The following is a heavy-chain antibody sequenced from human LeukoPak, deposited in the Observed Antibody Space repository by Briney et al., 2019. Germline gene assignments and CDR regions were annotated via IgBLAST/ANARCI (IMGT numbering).Heavy chain of an antibody. CDR1: GFTFSNAW. D-gene: IGHD2/OR15-2a*01. J-gene: IGHJ4*02. V-gene: IGHV3-48*01. CDR3: ARDQALSYAPIDY. CDR2: ISSSGSTI. Sequence: PGGSLRLSCAASGFTFSNAWMNWVRQAPGKGLEWVSYISSSGSTIYYADSVKGRFTISRDNAKNSLYLQMNSLRAEDTAVYYCARDQALSYAPIDYWGQGTLVTVSS.